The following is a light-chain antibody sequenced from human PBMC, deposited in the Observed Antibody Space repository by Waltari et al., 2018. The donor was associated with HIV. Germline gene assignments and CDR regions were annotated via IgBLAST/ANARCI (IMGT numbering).Light chain of an antibody. CDR3: ATWTDSLSGVV. V-gene: IGLV1-47*01. Sequence: QSVLTQSPSASGTPGQRVTISCSGSSSNIGSNYVYWYQQLPGTAPKLLLYRNNQRPSGVPDRCAGSKSGTAASLAISGLRSEDEAHYYCATWTDSLSGVVFGGGTKLRVL. J-gene: IGLJ2*01. CDR2: RNN. CDR1: SSNIGSNY.